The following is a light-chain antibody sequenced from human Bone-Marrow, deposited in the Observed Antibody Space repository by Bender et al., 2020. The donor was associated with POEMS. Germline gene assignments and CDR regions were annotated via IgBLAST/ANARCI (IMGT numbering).Light chain of an antibody. CDR1: SSDVGAYNY. Sequence: QSALTQPPSASGSPGQSVTISCTGTSSDVGAYNYVSWYQQYPGKAPKLVIYEVSKRPSGVPDRFSGSKSGKTASLTVSGLQAEDEADYYCSSYAGFNNFVVFGGGTRLTVL. J-gene: IGLJ3*02. V-gene: IGLV2-8*01. CDR2: EVS. CDR3: SSYAGFNNFVV.